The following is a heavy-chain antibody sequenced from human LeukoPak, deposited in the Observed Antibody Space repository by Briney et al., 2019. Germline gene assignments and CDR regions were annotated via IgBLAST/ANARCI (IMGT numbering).Heavy chain of an antibody. V-gene: IGHV1-18*01. D-gene: IGHD3-22*01. Sequence: ASVKVSCKASGYTFTSYGISWVRQAPGQGLEWMGWISAYNGNTSYAQTLTGRLTMPNDPSTSTAYLELRSLRSDDTAVYYCARDPASYYDSSGYRDYWGQGTLVTVSS. CDR3: ARDPASYYDSSGYRDY. J-gene: IGHJ4*02. CDR1: GYTFTSYG. CDR2: ISAYNGNT.